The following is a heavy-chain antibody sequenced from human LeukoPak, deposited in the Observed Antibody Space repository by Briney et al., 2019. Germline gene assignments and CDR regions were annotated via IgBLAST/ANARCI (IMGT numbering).Heavy chain of an antibody. V-gene: IGHV1-2*02. J-gene: IGHJ4*02. CDR3: ARVYCSSTSCSPQFDY. Sequence: ASVKVSCKASGYTFTGYYMHWVRQAPGQGLEWMGWINPNSGGTNYAQKFQGRVTMTRDTSISTAYMELSRLRSDDTAVYYCARVYCSSTSCSPQFDYWGQGTLVTVSS. CDR1: GYTFTGYY. D-gene: IGHD2-2*01. CDR2: INPNSGGT.